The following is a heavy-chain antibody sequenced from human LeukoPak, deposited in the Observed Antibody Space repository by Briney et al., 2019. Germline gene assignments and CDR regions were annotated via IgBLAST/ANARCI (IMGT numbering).Heavy chain of an antibody. D-gene: IGHD6-6*01. CDR3: ASSSSSGAIAFDI. Sequence: GGSLRLSCAASGFTFSSYWMNWVRQAPGKGLEWVANIKQDGSEKYYVDSVKGRFTISRDDAKNSLFLQMNSLRGEDTAVYYCASSSSSGAIAFDIWGQGTLVTVSS. CDR1: GFTFSSYW. CDR2: IKQDGSEK. J-gene: IGHJ3*02. V-gene: IGHV3-7*01.